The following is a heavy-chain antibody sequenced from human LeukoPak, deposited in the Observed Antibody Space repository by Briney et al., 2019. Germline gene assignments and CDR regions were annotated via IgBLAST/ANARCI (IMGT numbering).Heavy chain of an antibody. D-gene: IGHD1-26*01. V-gene: IGHV3-21*01. CDR3: ARNDLIVGAINDAFDI. J-gene: IGHJ3*02. CDR2: ISGSSSYI. Sequence: GGSLRLSCAASGFTFSIYSMNWVRQAPGKGLEWVSSISGSSSYIYYADSLKGRFTISRDNAKKSLYLQMNSLRAEDTAVYYCARNDLIVGAINDAFDIWGQGTTVTVSS. CDR1: GFTFSIYS.